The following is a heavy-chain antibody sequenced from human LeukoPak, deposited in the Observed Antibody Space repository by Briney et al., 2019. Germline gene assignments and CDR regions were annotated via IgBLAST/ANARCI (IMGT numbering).Heavy chain of an antibody. CDR1: GGSFSGYY. D-gene: IGHD2-15*01. CDR3: ARGGYCSGGSCHNWFDP. V-gene: IGHV4-34*01. Sequence: SETLSLTCAVYGGSFSGYYWSWIRQPPGKGREWIGEINHSGSTNYNPSLKSRVPISVDTSKNQFSLKLSSVTAADTAVYYCARGGYCSGGSCHNWFDPWGQGTLVTVSS. J-gene: IGHJ5*02. CDR2: INHSGST.